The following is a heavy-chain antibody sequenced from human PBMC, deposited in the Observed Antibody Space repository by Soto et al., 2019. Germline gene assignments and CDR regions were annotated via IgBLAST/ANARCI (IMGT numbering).Heavy chain of an antibody. CDR1: GGSISSGGYY. D-gene: IGHD2-21*01. Sequence: SETLSLTCTVSGGSISSGGYYWSWIRQHPGKGLEWIGYIYYSGSTYYNPSLKSRVTISVDRSKNQFSLKLSSVTAADTAVDYCARLGAYYQSLEPWGPGTLVTVS. V-gene: IGHV4-31*03. CDR2: IYYSGST. J-gene: IGHJ5*02. CDR3: ARLGAYYQSLEP.